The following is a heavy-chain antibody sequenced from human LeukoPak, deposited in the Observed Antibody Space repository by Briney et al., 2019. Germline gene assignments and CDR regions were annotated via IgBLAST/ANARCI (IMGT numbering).Heavy chain of an antibody. J-gene: IGHJ4*02. V-gene: IGHV4-4*02. CDR1: GGSISSSNW. Sequence: SETLSLTCAVSGGSISSSNWWSWVRQPPGKGLEWIGEIYHSGSTNYNPSLKSRVTISVDKSKNQFSLKLSSVTAADTAVYYCARGLLYYDILTGYGPYFDYWGQGTLVTVSS. D-gene: IGHD3-9*01. CDR3: ARGLLYYDILTGYGPYFDY. CDR2: IYHSGST.